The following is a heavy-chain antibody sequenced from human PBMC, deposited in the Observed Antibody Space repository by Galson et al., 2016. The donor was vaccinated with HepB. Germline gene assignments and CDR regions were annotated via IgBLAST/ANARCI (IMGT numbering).Heavy chain of an antibody. CDR1: GYTFSSYA. CDR2: IHTRTGSP. CDR3: SRLVAADASVEASDV. Sequence: SVKVSCKASGYTFSSYAINWVRQAPGQGLEWMGWIHTRTGSPSYAQGFTGRYVFSLDNSVSTAYLELSGLKAEDTGVYYCSRLVAADASVEASDVWGQGTLVTVSS. J-gene: IGHJ3*01. V-gene: IGHV7-4-1*02. D-gene: IGHD6-13*01.